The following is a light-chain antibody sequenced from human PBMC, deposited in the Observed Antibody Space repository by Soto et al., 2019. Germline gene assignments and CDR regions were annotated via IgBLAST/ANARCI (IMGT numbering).Light chain of an antibody. CDR2: DAS. Sequence: DIQMTQSPSTLSASVGYTVTVTCRASQSISSWLAWYQQKPGKAPKLLIYDASSLESGVPSRFSGSGSGTEFTLTISSLQPDDFATYYCQQYNSYSWTFGQGTRWIS. CDR3: QQYNSYSWT. J-gene: IGKJ1*01. CDR1: QSISSW. V-gene: IGKV1-5*01.